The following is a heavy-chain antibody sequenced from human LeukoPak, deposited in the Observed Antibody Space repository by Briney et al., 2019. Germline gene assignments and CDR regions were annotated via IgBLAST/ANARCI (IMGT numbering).Heavy chain of an antibody. CDR3: AKQKTRDDAFDI. V-gene: IGHV3-7*03. CDR2: ISQDGTAK. CDR1: GFTFSSYW. J-gene: IGHJ3*02. Sequence: TGGSLRLSCAASGFTFSSYWMTWVRQAPGKGLEWVADISQDGTAKYYVDSAKGRFTISRDNAKNSLYLQVNSLRAEDTALYYCAKQKTRDDAFDIWGQGTMVTVSS. D-gene: IGHD1/OR15-1a*01.